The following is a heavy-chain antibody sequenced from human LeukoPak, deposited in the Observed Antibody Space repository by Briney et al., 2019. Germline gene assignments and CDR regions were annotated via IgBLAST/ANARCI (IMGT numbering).Heavy chain of an antibody. J-gene: IGHJ4*02. CDR3: ASASMITFGGEFDY. D-gene: IGHD3-16*01. Sequence: TTSETLSLTCTVSGGSISNSSYYWSWIRQPPGKGLEWIGYIYYSGSTNYNPSPKSRVTISVDTSKNQFSLKLSSVTAADTAVYYCASASMITFGGEFDYWGQGTLVTVSS. V-gene: IGHV4-61*05. CDR1: GGSISNSSYY. CDR2: IYYSGST.